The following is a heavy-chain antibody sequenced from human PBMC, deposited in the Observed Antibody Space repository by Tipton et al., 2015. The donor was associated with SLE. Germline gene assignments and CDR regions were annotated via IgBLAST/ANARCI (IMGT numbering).Heavy chain of an antibody. V-gene: IGHV4-39*07. CDR3: ARASDYYYMDV. CDR2: IYYSGST. Sequence: TLSLTCTVSGGSISSSSYYWGWIRQPPGKGLEWIGSIYYSGSTYYNPSLKSLVTISVYTSKYPFSLKLSSVTAADTAVYYCARASDYYYMDVWGKGTTVTVSS. CDR1: GGSISSSSYY. J-gene: IGHJ6*03.